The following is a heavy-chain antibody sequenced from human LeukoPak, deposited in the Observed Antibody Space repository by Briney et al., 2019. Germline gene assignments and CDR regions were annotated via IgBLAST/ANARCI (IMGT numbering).Heavy chain of an antibody. D-gene: IGHD3-22*01. Sequence: SVKVSCKASGGTFSSYAISWVRQAPGQGLEWMGGIIPIFGTANYAQKFQGRVTITADESTSTAYMELSRLRSEDTAVYYCARMLLTYYDSSGSYGMDVWGQGTTVTVSS. J-gene: IGHJ6*02. CDR1: GGTFSSYA. CDR3: ARMLLTYYDSSGSYGMDV. CDR2: IIPIFGTA. V-gene: IGHV1-69*13.